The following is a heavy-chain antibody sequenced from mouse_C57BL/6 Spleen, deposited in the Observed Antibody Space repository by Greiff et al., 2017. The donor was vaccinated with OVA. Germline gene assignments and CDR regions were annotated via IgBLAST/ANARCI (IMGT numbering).Heavy chain of an antibody. Sequence: DVHLVESGGGLVKPGGSLKLSCAASGFTFSDYGMHWVRQAPEKGLEWVAYISSGSSTIYYADTVKGRFTISRDNAKNTLFLQMTSLRSEDTAMYYCARRDNWSFDYWGQGTTLTVSS. CDR3: ARRDNWSFDY. D-gene: IGHD4-1*01. J-gene: IGHJ2*01. CDR1: GFTFSDYG. CDR2: ISSGSSTI. V-gene: IGHV5-17*01.